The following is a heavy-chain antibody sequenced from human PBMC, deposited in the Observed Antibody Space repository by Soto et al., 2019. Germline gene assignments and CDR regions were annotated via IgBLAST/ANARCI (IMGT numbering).Heavy chain of an antibody. V-gene: IGHV3-7*01. Sequence: EVQLVESGGGLVQPGGSLRLSCTASGFALRNNWMNWVRQAPGKGLEWVADISPDGSQKQYVDSVKGRSTVARDNAQNSLFMQMNGLSAEDTAGYFCVRVGRGSGSWGQGTLVTVSS. CDR1: GFALRNNW. D-gene: IGHD1-26*01. J-gene: IGHJ5*02. CDR3: VRVGRGSGS. CDR2: ISPDGSQK.